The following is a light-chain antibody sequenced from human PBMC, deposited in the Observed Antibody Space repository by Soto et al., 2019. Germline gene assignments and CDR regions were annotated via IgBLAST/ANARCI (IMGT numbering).Light chain of an antibody. J-gene: IGLJ3*02. CDR2: ETN. V-gene: IGLV1-51*02. CDR1: SSNIGNNY. Sequence: QSVLTQPPSVSAAPGQKVTIYCSGSSSNIGNNYVSWYQQLPGTAPKLLIYETNKRPSGIPDRFSGSKSATSATLGITGLQTGDEADYYCGAWDDSLSAGVFGGGTKLTVL. CDR3: GAWDDSLSAGV.